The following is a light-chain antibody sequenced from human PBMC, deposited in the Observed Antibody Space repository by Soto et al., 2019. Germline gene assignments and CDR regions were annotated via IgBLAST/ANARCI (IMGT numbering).Light chain of an antibody. V-gene: IGKV3-20*01. Sequence: EIVLTQSPGTLSLSPGERATLSCRASQSVSSSCLAWLQQRPGHAPRLVIHGPSRSATGLPDRFSGNGSGTDFTLTIGRLEPEDFPVFYCQQYGSSPYTFGQGTKLEIK. CDR2: GPS. CDR3: QQYGSSPYT. J-gene: IGKJ2*01. CDR1: QSVSSSC.